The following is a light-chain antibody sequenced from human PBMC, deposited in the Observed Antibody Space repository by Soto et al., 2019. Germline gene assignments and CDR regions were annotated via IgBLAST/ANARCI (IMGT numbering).Light chain of an antibody. CDR2: AAS. CDR3: QKYNRAPPFT. V-gene: IGKV1-27*01. CDR1: QGISNY. Sequence: DIQMTQSPSSLSASVGDRVTITCRASQGISNYLAWYQQKPGKVPKLLIYAASTLQSGVPSRFSSSGSGTYFTLTISSLQPEDVAAYYCQKYNRAPPFTFGPGTKVDIK. J-gene: IGKJ3*01.